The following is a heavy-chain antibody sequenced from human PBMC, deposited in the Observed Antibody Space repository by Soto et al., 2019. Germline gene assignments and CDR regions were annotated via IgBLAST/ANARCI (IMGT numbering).Heavy chain of an antibody. J-gene: IGHJ4*02. CDR3: ARGPLTTYFDY. V-gene: IGHV4-59*01. Sequence: SAPLSLACTVSGCSISSYYWSWIRQPPGKGLEWIGYFYYSGSTNYNPSLKSRVTISVDTSKNQFSLKLSSVTAADTAVYYCARGPLTTYFDYWGQGTLVTVSS. CDR2: FYYSGST. CDR1: GCSISSYY.